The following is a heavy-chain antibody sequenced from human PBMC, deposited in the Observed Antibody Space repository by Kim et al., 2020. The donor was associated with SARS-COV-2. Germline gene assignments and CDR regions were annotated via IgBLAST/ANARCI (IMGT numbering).Heavy chain of an antibody. J-gene: IGHJ3*02. Sequence: SVKVSCKASGGTFSSYAISWVRQAPGQGLEWMGRIIPILGIANYAQKFQGRVTITADKSTSTAYMELSSLRSEDTAVYYCARASFTGYYDSSGRRAYAYAFDIWGQGTMVTVSS. CDR1: GGTFSSYA. CDR3: ARASFTGYYDSSGRRAYAYAFDI. D-gene: IGHD3-22*01. CDR2: IIPILGIA. V-gene: IGHV1-69*04.